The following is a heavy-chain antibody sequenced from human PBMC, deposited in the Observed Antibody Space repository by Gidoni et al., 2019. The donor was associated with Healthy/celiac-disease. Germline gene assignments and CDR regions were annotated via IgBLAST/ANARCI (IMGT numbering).Heavy chain of an antibody. J-gene: IGHJ4*02. CDR2: INSYGSST. CDR3: ARDYDILFDY. CDR1: GFTFSSYW. V-gene: IGHV3-74*01. Sequence: EVQLVESGGGLVQPGGSLLHSCAAPGFTFSSYWMHWVRQAPGKGLLLVSRINSYGSSTSYADSVKGRFTISRDNAKNTLYLQMNSLRAEDTAVYYCARDYDILFDYWGQGTLVTVSS. D-gene: IGHD3-9*01.